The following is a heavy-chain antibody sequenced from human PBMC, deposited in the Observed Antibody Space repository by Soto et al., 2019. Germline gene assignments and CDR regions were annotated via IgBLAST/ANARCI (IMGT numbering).Heavy chain of an antibody. D-gene: IGHD3-3*01. CDR1: GFSLSTSGVG. J-gene: IGHJ6*02. Sequence: SGPTLVNPTQTLTLTCTFSGFSLSTSGVGVGWIRQPPGKALEWLALIYWNDDKRYSPSLKSRLTITKDTSKNQVVLTMTNMDPVDTATYYCAHPXYYDFWSGYPHYYGMDVWGRGTTVTVSS. CDR3: AHPXYYDFWSGYPHYYGMDV. CDR2: IYWNDDK. V-gene: IGHV2-5*01.